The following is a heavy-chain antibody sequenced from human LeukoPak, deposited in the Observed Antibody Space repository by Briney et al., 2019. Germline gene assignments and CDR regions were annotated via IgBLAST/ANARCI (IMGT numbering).Heavy chain of an antibody. J-gene: IGHJ4*02. V-gene: IGHV3-33*06. Sequence: PGGSLRLSCAASGFTFSSYGMHWVRQAPGKGLEWVAVIWYDGSNKYYADSVKGRFTISRDNSKNTLYLQMNSLRAEDTAVYYCAKGYYYDSSGSGHWGQGTLVTVSS. D-gene: IGHD3-22*01. CDR1: GFTFSSYG. CDR2: IWYDGSNK. CDR3: AKGYYYDSSGSGH.